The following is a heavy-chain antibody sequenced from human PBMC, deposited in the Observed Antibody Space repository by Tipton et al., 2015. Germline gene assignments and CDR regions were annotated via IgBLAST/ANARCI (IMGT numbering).Heavy chain of an antibody. V-gene: IGHV4-61*01. D-gene: IGHD3-22*01. CDR1: GGSVTSGSYY. J-gene: IGHJ4*02. CDR2: IYYSGST. Sequence: TLSLTCTVSGGSVTSGSYYWNWIRQPPGQGLEWIGYIYYSGSTSYNPSLKSRVTISVDTSKNQFSLKLSSVTAADTAVYYCARTSYDSSGYFGGEDYWGQGTLATVSS. CDR3: ARTSYDSSGYFGGEDY.